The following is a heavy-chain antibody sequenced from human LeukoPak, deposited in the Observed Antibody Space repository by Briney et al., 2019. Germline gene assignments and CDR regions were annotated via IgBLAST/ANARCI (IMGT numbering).Heavy chain of an antibody. J-gene: IGHJ4*02. CDR3: AKGVYGDYWGNY. Sequence: GGSLRLSCAASGFTFSSYAMHWVRQAPGKGLEWVAVISYDGSNKYYADSVKGRFTISRDNSKNTLYLQMNSLRAEDTAVYYCAKGVYGDYWGNYWGQGTLVTVSS. D-gene: IGHD4-17*01. V-gene: IGHV3-30-3*01. CDR1: GFTFSSYA. CDR2: ISYDGSNK.